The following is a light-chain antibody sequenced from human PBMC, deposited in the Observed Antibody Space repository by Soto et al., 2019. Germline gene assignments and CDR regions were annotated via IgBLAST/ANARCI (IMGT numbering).Light chain of an antibody. J-gene: IGLJ1*01. Sequence: QSALTQPASVSGSPGQSITISCTRTSSDVGSYNLVSWYQQHPGKAPKLMIYEGSKRPSGVSNRFSGSKSGNTASLTISGLQAEDEADYYCCSYAGSSTVVFGTGTKVTVL. CDR2: EGS. CDR3: CSYAGSSTVV. V-gene: IGLV2-23*01. CDR1: SSDVGSYNL.